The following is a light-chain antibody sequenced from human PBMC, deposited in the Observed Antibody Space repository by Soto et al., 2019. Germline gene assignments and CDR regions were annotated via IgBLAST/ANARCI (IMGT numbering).Light chain of an antibody. CDR1: SSDVGGYNY. CDR3: CSYGGSFYV. V-gene: IGLV2-11*01. J-gene: IGLJ1*01. CDR2: DVN. Sequence: QSALTQPHSVSGSPGQSVAISCSGTSSDVGGYNYVSWYQQHPGKAPKLIIFDVNKRPSGVPDRFSGSKSGSMASLTISGLQAEDEADYYCCSYGGSFYVVGTGTKLTVL.